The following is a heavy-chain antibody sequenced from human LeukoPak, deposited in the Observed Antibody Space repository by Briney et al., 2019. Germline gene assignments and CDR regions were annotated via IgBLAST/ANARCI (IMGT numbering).Heavy chain of an antibody. Sequence: GGSLRLSCAASGFTFSSYSMIWVRQAPGKGLEWVSSISSSSSYVYYADSVKGRFTISRDNAKNSLYLQMNSLRAEDTAVYYCARAVGDCSSTSCYGNWFDPWGQGTLVTVSS. V-gene: IGHV3-21*01. CDR3: ARAVGDCSSTSCYGNWFDP. CDR1: GFTFSSYS. D-gene: IGHD2-2*01. CDR2: ISSSSSYV. J-gene: IGHJ5*02.